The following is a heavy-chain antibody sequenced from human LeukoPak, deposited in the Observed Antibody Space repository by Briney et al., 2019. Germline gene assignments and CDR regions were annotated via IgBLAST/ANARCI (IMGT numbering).Heavy chain of an antibody. V-gene: IGHV3-7*01. CDR2: IKQDGSEK. Sequence: SGGSLRLSCAASGFTFSSYWMSWVRQTPGKGLEWVANIKQDGSEKNYVDFVKGRFTISRDNAKKFLYLQMNSLRAEDTAVFYCARAPGYCSTTSCRSKFDYWGQGTLVTVSS. CDR3: ARAPGYCSTTSCRSKFDY. D-gene: IGHD2-2*01. J-gene: IGHJ4*02. CDR1: GFTFSSYW.